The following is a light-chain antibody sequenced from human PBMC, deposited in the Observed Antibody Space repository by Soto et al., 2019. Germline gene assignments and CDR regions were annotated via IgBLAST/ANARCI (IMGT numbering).Light chain of an antibody. Sequence: NFMLTQPHSVSESPGKTVIISCTRSSGSIDSNYVQWYQQRPGSSPTTVIYEDNQRPSGVPDRFSGSIDSSSNSASLTNSGLEPSDEADYFCQSYDATNTVFGGGTKLPVL. V-gene: IGLV6-57*01. CDR2: EDN. J-gene: IGLJ3*02. CDR1: SGSIDSNY. CDR3: QSYDATNTV.